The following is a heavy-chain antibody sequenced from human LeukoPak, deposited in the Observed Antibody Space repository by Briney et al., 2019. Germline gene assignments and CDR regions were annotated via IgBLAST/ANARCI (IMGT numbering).Heavy chain of an antibody. D-gene: IGHD6-13*01. CDR1: GGSISSSSYS. CDR2: IYYSGST. CDR3: ARNQPAVVAAAGTFDY. Sequence: SETLSLTCTVSGGSISSSSYSWGWIRQPPGKGLEWIGSIYYSGSTYYNPSLKSRVTISVDTSKNQFSLKLSSVTAADTAVYYCARNQPAVVAAAGTFDYWGQGTLVTVSS. J-gene: IGHJ4*02. V-gene: IGHV4-39*01.